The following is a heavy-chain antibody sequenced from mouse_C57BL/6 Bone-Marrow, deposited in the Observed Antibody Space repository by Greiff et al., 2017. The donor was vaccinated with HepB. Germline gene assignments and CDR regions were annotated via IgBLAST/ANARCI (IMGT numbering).Heavy chain of an antibody. CDR2: ISGGGGNT. CDR3: ARHDYSNSFAY. D-gene: IGHD2-5*01. J-gene: IGHJ3*01. V-gene: IGHV5-9*01. Sequence: EVQLVESGGGSVKPGGSLKLSCAASGFTFSSYTMSWVRQTPEKRLEWVATISGGGGNTYYPDSVKGRFTISRDNAKNTLYLQMSSLRSEDTALYYCARHDYSNSFAYWGQGTLVTVSA. CDR1: GFTFSSYT.